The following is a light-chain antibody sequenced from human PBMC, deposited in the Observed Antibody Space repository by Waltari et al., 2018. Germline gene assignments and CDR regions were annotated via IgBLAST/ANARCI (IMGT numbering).Light chain of an antibody. CDR1: SLRFYY. V-gene: IGLV3-19*01. J-gene: IGLJ1*01. Sequence: SSELTQDPAVSVALGQTVRITCQGDSLRFYYGKWYQQKAGQAPVLVIYGKNNRPSGIPDQFSASYSGNTASLIIAGAQAEDEAAYYCNSRDSNGNPYVFGTGTKVTVL. CDR2: GKN. CDR3: NSRDSNGNPYV.